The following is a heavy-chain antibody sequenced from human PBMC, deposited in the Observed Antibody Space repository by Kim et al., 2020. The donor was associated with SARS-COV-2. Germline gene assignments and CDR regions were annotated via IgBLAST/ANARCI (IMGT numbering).Heavy chain of an antibody. V-gene: IGHV1-69*04. J-gene: IGHJ1*01. CDR3: VRTPSVRTPGETYFLH. Sequence: SVKVSCKASGGIFNNYAISWVRQAPGQGLEWMGRVIPILNVANYAQKFQDRVTITADESMKTAYLELRSLRSEDTAVFYCVRTPSVRTPGETYFLHWGQGTQVTVSS. D-gene: IGHD7-27*01. CDR2: VIPILNVA. CDR1: GGIFNNYA.